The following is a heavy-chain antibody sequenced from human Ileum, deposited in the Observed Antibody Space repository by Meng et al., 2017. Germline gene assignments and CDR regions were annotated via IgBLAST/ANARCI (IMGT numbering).Heavy chain of an antibody. CDR1: GGSFSNYA. CDR2: IIPVLGTR. D-gene: IGHD3-22*01. CDR3: GRNERTHSLGFGSLYAMDV. J-gene: IGHJ6*02. Sequence: SVKVSCKASGGSFSNYALSWVRQAPGQGLEWMGGIIPVLGTRNYAQKFQGRIMITTDEPTSTAYMELSSLTSEDTAVYYCGRNERTHSLGFGSLYAMDVWGQGTTVTVSS. V-gene: IGHV1-69*05.